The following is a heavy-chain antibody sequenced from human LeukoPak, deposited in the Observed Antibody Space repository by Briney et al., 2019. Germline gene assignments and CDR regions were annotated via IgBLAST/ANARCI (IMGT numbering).Heavy chain of an antibody. CDR2: INHSGST. D-gene: IGHD5-18*01. J-gene: IGHJ3*02. CDR1: GGSFSGYY. Sequence: PSETLSLTCAVYGGSFSGYYWSWIRQPPGKGVEWIGEINHSGSTNYNPSLKSRVTISVDTSKNQFSLKLSSVTAADTAVYYCGRGDTAMSDAFDIWGQGTMVTVSS. CDR3: GRGDTAMSDAFDI. V-gene: IGHV4-34*01.